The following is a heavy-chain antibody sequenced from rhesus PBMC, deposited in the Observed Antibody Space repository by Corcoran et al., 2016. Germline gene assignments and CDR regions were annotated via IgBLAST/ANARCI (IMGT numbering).Heavy chain of an antibody. V-gene: IGHV4-143*01. CDR2: IYDNSAST. J-gene: IGHJ4*01. CDR3: ARGDDSGYKPVDY. Sequence: QVQLQESVPGLVQASETLSLPCTVSGGSISGYYYSIWIRQPPGVGLEWIGGIYDNSASTYYNPSLKRRITISKDTSKNQFSLKRSSVTAADTAVYYCARGDDSGYKPVDYWGQGVLVTVSS. CDR1: GGSISGYYY. D-gene: IGHD3-28*01.